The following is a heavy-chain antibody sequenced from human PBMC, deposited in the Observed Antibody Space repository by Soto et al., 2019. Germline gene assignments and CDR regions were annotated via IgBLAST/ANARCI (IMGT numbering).Heavy chain of an antibody. CDR3: AKAHLTVYYYYYGMDV. Sequence: GGSLRLSCAASGFTFSSYAMSWVRQAPGKGLEWVSAISGSGGSTYYADSVKGRFTISRDNSKNTLYLQMNSLRAEDTAVYYCAKAHLTVYYYYYGMDVWGQGTTVTVSS. CDR1: GFTFSSYA. V-gene: IGHV3-23*01. D-gene: IGHD4-17*01. CDR2: ISGSGGST. J-gene: IGHJ6*02.